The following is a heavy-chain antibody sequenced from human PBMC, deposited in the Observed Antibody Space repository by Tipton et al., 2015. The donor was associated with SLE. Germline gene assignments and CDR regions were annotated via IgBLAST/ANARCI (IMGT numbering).Heavy chain of an antibody. J-gene: IGHJ6*02. D-gene: IGHD5-24*01. V-gene: IGHV3-30*04. CDR2: ISNDEINK. Sequence: SLRLSCAASGFTFNIYAMHWVRQAPGKGLEWVAFISNDEINKHYVDSVRGRFTISRDNSESTLYLQMNSLRAEDTAVYYCATMASPYYGMDVWGQGTTVTVSS. CDR1: GFTFNIYA. CDR3: ATMASPYYGMDV.